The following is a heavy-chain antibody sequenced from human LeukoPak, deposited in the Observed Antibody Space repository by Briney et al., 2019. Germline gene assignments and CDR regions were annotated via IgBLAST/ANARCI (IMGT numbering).Heavy chain of an antibody. J-gene: IGHJ4*02. CDR2: ISADNNNT. CDR1: GFTFTNSA. Sequence: ASVKVSCKTSGFTFTNSAVQWVRQARGQRLEWMGWISADNNNTNYAQKLQGRVTMTTDTSTSTAYMELRSLRSDDTAVYYCARSGFLEWLEFDYWGQGTLVTVSS. CDR3: ARSGFLEWLEFDY. V-gene: IGHV1-18*01. D-gene: IGHD3-3*01.